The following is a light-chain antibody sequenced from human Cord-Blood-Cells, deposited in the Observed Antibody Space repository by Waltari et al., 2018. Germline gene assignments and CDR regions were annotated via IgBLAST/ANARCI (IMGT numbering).Light chain of an antibody. CDR1: QSISSY. CDR3: QQSYSTPRT. Sequence: DIQMTQSQSSLSASVGDRVTITCRASQSISSYLNWYQQKPGKATKLTIYAASSLQSGVTSRFSGSGSGTDFTLTISSLQPEDFATYYCQQSYSTPRTFGQGTKVEIK. CDR2: AAS. V-gene: IGKV1-39*01. J-gene: IGKJ1*01.